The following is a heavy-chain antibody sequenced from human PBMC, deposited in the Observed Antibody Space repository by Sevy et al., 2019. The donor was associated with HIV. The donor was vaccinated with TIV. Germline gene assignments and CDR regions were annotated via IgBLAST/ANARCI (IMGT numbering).Heavy chain of an antibody. CDR3: ARGGGGYCSSTSCHVDY. CDR1: GGSISSSNW. Sequence: SETLSLTCTVSGGSISSSNWWNWVRQPPGKGLEWIGEIYHSGSTNRNPSLKRRVTISLDKSKNQFSLKLSSVTAADMAVYYCARGGGGYCSSTSCHVDYWGQGTLVTVSS. CDR2: IYHSGST. V-gene: IGHV4-4*02. J-gene: IGHJ4*02. D-gene: IGHD2-2*03.